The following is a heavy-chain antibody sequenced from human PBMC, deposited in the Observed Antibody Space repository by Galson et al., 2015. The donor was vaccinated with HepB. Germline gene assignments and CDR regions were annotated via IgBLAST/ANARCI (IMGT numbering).Heavy chain of an antibody. V-gene: IGHV4-39*07. CDR3: ARDFGFGEPFDY. CDR2: IYYSGST. CDR1: GGSISSSSYY. Sequence: QVQLQESGPGLVKPSETLSLTCTVSGGSISSSSYYWGWIRQPPGKGLEWIGSIYYSGSTYYNPSLKSRVTISVDTSKNQFSLKLSSVTAADTAVYYCARDFGFGEPFDYWGQGTLVTVSS. J-gene: IGHJ4*02. D-gene: IGHD3-10*01.